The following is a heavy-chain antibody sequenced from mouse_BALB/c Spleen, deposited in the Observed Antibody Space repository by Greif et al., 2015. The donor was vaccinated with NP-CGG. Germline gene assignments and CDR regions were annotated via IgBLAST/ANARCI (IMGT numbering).Heavy chain of an antibody. CDR3: ARAALDFDV. J-gene: IGHJ1*01. CDR2: IYPGDGDT. CDR1: GYTFTSYW. V-gene: IGHV1-87*01. Sequence: VQLVESGAELARPGASVKLSCKASGYTFTSYWMQWVKQRPGQGLEWIGAIYPGDGDTRYTQKFKGKATLTADKSSSTAYMQLSSLASEDSAVYYCARAALDFDVWGAGTTVTVSS.